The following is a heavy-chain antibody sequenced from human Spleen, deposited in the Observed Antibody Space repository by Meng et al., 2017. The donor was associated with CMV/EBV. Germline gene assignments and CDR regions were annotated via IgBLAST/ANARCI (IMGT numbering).Heavy chain of an antibody. Sequence: GESLKISCAASGFTFSSYGMHWVRQSPVKGLEWVAFIRNAGTNKYYGDSVKGRFSISRDNSENTLYLQMSSLRDDDTAVYYCARDWATIFGVVIIPNYGMDIWGQGTTVTVSS. CDR2: IRNAGTNK. J-gene: IGHJ6*02. D-gene: IGHD3-3*01. CDR1: GFTFSSYG. V-gene: IGHV3-30*02. CDR3: ARDWATIFGVVIIPNYGMDI.